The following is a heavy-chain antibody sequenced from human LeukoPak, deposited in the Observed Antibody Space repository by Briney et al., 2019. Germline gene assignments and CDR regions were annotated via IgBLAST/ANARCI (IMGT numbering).Heavy chain of an antibody. V-gene: IGHV3-7*01. J-gene: IGHJ3*02. CDR3: ARDPYYYESSGYFFGAFDI. Sequence: GGSLRLSCAASGFTFSSYWMTWVRQAPGKGLEWVANIKQDGSEKFYVDSVKGRFTISRDNAKNSLHMQMNSLRAEDTAVYYCARDPYYYESSGYFFGAFDIWGQGTMVTVSS. CDR2: IKQDGSEK. D-gene: IGHD3-22*01. CDR1: GFTFSSYW.